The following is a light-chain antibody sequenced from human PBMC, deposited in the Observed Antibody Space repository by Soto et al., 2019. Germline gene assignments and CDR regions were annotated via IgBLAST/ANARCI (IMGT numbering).Light chain of an antibody. J-gene: IGKJ4*01. CDR2: DAS. Sequence: AIQLTQSPSSLSASVGDRVTMTCRASRGISRALAWYQQKPGKAPNLLIYDASRLESGVPSRFSGSGSGTDFTLTISSLQPEDFATYYCQQFTSYPLTFGGGTKVEIK. V-gene: IGKV1-13*02. CDR1: RGISRA. CDR3: QQFTSYPLT.